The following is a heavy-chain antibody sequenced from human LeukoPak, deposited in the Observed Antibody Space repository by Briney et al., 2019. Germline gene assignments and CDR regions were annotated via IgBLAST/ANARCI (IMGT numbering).Heavy chain of an antibody. J-gene: IGHJ4*02. CDR2: IGTAGDT. Sequence: GGSLRLSCAASGFTFSSYDMHWVRQATGKGLGWVSAIGTAGDTYYPGSVKGRFTISRENAKNSLYLQMNSLRAGDTAVYYCARVSGYYDSSGYYYYFDYWGQGTLVTVSS. D-gene: IGHD3-22*01. CDR1: GFTFSSYD. V-gene: IGHV3-13*01. CDR3: ARVSGYYDSSGYYYYFDY.